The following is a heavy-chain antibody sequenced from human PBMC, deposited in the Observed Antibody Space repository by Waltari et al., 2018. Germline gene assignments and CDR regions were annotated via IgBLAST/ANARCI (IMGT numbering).Heavy chain of an antibody. CDR2: IYSGGST. Sequence: EVQLVESGGGLIQPGGSLRLSCAASGFTVSSNYMSWVRQAPGKGLEWVSVIYSGGSTYYAGSVTGRFTISIDNSQNTLYLQMNSLRAEHTAVYYCARESQLASFDYWGHGTLVTVSS. CDR1: GFTVSSNY. V-gene: IGHV3-53*01. D-gene: IGHD6-13*01. CDR3: ARESQLASFDY. J-gene: IGHJ4*01.